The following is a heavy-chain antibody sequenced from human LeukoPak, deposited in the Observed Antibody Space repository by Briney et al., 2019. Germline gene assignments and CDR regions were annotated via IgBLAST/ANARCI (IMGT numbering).Heavy chain of an antibody. D-gene: IGHD6-25*01. CDR3: ARVSDSGYASAVDY. V-gene: IGHV4-59*12. J-gene: IGHJ4*02. CDR2: IYHSGST. Sequence: PSETLSLTCTVSGGSISSYYWSWIRQPPGKGLEWIGYIYHSGSTYYNPSLKSRVTISVDRSKNQFSLKLSSVTAADTAVYYCARVSDSGYASAVDYWGQGTLVTVSS. CDR1: GGSISSYY.